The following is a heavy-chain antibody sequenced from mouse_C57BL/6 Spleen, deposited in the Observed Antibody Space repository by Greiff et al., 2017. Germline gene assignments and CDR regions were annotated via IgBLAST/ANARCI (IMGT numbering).Heavy chain of an antibody. CDR1: GYTFTDYY. Sequence: EVQLQQSGPVLVKPGASVKMSCKASGYTFTDYYMNWVKQSHGKSLEWIGVINPYNGGTSYNQKFKGKATLTVDKSSSTASMELNSLTSEDSAVYYCARGGDYDERWFAYWGQGTLVTVSA. V-gene: IGHV1-19*01. CDR2: INPYNGGT. J-gene: IGHJ3*01. D-gene: IGHD2-4*01. CDR3: ARGGDYDERWFAY.